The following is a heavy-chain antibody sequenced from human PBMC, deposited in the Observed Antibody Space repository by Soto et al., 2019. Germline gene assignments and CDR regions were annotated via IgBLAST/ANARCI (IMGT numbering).Heavy chain of an antibody. Sequence: QVQLVESGGGLVKPGGSLRLSCAASGFTFSDYYMSWLRQAPGKGLAWVSYISSSSSYTNYADSVKGRFTISRDNAKNSLYLQMNSLRAEDTAVYYCARDGRFLEWSASYYFDYWGQGTLVTVSS. D-gene: IGHD3-3*01. CDR1: GFTFSDYY. V-gene: IGHV3-11*06. J-gene: IGHJ4*02. CDR2: ISSSSSYT. CDR3: ARDGRFLEWSASYYFDY.